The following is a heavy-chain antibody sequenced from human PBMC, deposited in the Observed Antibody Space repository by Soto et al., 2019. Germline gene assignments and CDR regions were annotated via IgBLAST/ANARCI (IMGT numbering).Heavy chain of an antibody. CDR1: GFTFSSYA. CDR3: ARDGPSSSWDWYFDL. V-gene: IGHV3-30-3*01. CDR2: ISYDGSNK. J-gene: IGHJ2*01. D-gene: IGHD6-13*01. Sequence: QVQLVESGGGVVQPGRSLRLSCAASGFTFSSYAMHWVRQAPGKGLEWVAVISYDGSNKYYADSVKGRFTISRDNSKNTLYLQMNGMRAEDTAVYYCARDGPSSSWDWYFDLWGRGTLVTVSS.